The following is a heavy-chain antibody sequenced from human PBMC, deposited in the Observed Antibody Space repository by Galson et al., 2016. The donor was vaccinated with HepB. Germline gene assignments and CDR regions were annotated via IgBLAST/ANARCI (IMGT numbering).Heavy chain of an antibody. CDR3: ARETPIVGASDDY. CDR1: GFTFSEYY. D-gene: IGHD1-26*01. V-gene: IGHV3-11*01. J-gene: IGHJ4*02. Sequence: SLRLSCAASGFTFSEYYMSWIRQAPGKGLELVSYITNSGSAITTADFVKGRFTISRDNAKNSLYLQMNSLRVEDTAVYYCARETPIVGASDDYWGQGTLVTVSS. CDR2: ITNSGSAI.